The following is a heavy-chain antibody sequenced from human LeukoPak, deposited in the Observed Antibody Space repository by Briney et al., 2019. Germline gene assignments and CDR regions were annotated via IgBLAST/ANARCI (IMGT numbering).Heavy chain of an antibody. V-gene: IGHV3-66*04. CDR3: VRLYYYGSGSRN. D-gene: IGHD3-10*01. Sequence: RGSLRLSCTASGFSVSANYMSWVRQAPGKGLEWVSVIYSGGSTYYADSVKGRFNISRDNSKNTLYLQMNSLRAEDTAVYYCVRLYYYGSGSRNWGQGTLVTVSS. CDR2: IYSGGST. CDR1: GFSVSANY. J-gene: IGHJ4*02.